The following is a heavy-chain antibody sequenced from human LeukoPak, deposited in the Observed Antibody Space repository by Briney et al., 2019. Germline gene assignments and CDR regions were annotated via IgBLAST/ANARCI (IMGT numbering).Heavy chain of an antibody. CDR1: GYTFTSYA. Sequence: GSSVKVSCKASGYTFTSYAMHWVRQAPGQRLEWMGWINAGNGNTKYSQKFQGRVTITRDTSASTAYMELSSLRSEDTAVYYCARAGYCGGDCYVSHWFDPWGQGTLVTVSS. CDR3: ARAGYCGGDCYVSHWFDP. V-gene: IGHV1-3*01. D-gene: IGHD2-21*02. J-gene: IGHJ5*02. CDR2: INAGNGNT.